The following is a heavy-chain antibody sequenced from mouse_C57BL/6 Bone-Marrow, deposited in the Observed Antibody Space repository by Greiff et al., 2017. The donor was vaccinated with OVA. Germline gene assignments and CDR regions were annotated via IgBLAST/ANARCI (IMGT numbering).Heavy chain of an antibody. V-gene: IGHV1-64*01. CDR2: IHPNSGST. J-gene: IGHJ1*03. CDR1: GYTFTGYW. Sequence: QVQLQQSGAELVKPGASVKLSCKASGYTFTGYWMHWVKQRPGQGLEWIGMIHPNSGSTNYNEKFKSKATLTVDKSSSTAYMQLSSLTSEDSAVYYCARSGIATGYFDVWGTGTTVTVSS. CDR3: ARSGIATGYFDV. D-gene: IGHD1-1*01.